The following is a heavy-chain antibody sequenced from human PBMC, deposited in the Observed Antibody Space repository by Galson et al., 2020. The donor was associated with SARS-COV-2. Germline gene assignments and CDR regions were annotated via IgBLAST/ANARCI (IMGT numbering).Heavy chain of an antibody. V-gene: IGHV3-7*01. CDR1: GFTFSRYW. D-gene: IGHD3-9*01. J-gene: IGHJ4*02. CDR3: ARDPYDILTGYFDY. Sequence: GGSLRLSCAASGFTFSRYWMSWVRQAPGKGLAWVANIKQAGTGKYYVDSVKGRFTISRDNAKNSLYLQMNSLRAEDTAVYYCARDPYDILTGYFDYWGQGTLVTVSS. CDR2: IKQAGTGK.